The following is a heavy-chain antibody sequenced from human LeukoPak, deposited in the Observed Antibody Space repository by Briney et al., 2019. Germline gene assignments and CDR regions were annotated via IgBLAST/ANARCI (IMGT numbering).Heavy chain of an antibody. CDR2: ISYDGRNK. CDR3: ARERFRGGEGAFDI. V-gene: IGHV3-30*03. Sequence: LAGRSLRLSCAASGFTFSNYGIHWVRQAPGKGLEGVAAISYDGRNKFYPDSVKGRFTISRDNSKNTLYLQMNSLRPEDTAVYYCARERFRGGEGAFDIWGQRTMVTVSS. D-gene: IGHD3-16*01. CDR1: GFTFSNYG. J-gene: IGHJ3*02.